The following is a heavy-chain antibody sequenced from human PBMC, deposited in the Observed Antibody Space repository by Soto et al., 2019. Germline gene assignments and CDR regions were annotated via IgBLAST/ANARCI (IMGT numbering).Heavy chain of an antibody. Sequence: PGESLKISCKHSGFNFPTFWIAWVRQMPGKGLGWMGTIYPDDSDTRYSPSFQGQVTISADKSIQTAYLQWGSLKASDSALYYCARGKNRSPRGALDVWGQGTT. CDR2: IYPDDSDT. V-gene: IGHV5-51*01. CDR1: GFNFPTFW. D-gene: IGHD2-15*01. CDR3: ARGKNRSPRGALDV. J-gene: IGHJ6*01.